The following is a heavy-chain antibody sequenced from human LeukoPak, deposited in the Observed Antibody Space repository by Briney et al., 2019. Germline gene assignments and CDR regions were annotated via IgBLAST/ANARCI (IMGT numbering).Heavy chain of an antibody. D-gene: IGHD3-3*01. CDR2: LYYSGST. Sequence: SETLSLTCAVSADSISSSSSYWGWIRQPPGTGLEWIGSLYYSGSTYYNPSLKSRVTISVDTSKNQFSLKLSSVTAADTAVYYCARDSTIFGVVSFDYWGPGTLVTVSS. V-gene: IGHV4-39*07. J-gene: IGHJ4*02. CDR3: ARDSTIFGVVSFDY. CDR1: ADSISSSSSY.